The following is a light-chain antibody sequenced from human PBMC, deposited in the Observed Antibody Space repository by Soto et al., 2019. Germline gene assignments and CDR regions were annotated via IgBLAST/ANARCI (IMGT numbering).Light chain of an antibody. Sequence: DIQMTQSPSSLSSYLVDIVSITCRASQSISRYLNWYQQKPGKAPKLLIYTASSLQSGVPSRFSGSGSGTDFTLTISNLQPEDFATYYCQQSDSTPQTFGQGTKVDIK. J-gene: IGKJ1*01. CDR3: QQSDSTPQT. CDR1: QSISRY. CDR2: TAS. V-gene: IGKV1-39*01.